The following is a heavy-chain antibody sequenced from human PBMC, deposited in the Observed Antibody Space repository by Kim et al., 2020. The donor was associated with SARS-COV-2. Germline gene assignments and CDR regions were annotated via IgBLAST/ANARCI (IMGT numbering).Heavy chain of an antibody. D-gene: IGHD1-26*01. Sequence: DSVQGRFSISRDNSRNSLYRRMNSLRAEDTAIYYCAKSHTGSYLNVMAVWGQGTTVTVSS. J-gene: IGHJ6*02. CDR3: AKSHTGSYLNVMAV. V-gene: IGHV3-23*01.